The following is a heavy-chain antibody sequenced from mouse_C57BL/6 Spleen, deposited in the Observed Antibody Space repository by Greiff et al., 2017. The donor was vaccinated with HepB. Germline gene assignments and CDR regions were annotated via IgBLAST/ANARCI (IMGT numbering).Heavy chain of an antibody. Sequence: EVNVVESGGGLVQSGRSLRLSCATSGFTFSDFYMEWVRQAPGKGLEWIAASRNKANDYTTEYSASVKGRFIVSRDTSQSILYLQMNALRAEDTAIYYCARDADYGNYVGYFDVWGTGTTVTVSS. V-gene: IGHV7-1*01. CDR2: SRNKANDYTT. D-gene: IGHD2-1*01. CDR1: GFTFSDFY. J-gene: IGHJ1*03. CDR3: ARDADYGNYVGYFDV.